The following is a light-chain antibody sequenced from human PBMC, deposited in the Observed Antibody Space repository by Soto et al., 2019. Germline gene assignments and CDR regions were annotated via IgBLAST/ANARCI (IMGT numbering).Light chain of an antibody. CDR2: DVS. J-gene: IGLJ1*01. CDR3: CSYTSSSI. Sequence: QSALTQPASVSGSPGQSITISCTGTSSDVGGYNYVSWYQQHPGKAPKLMIYDVSNRPSGVSNRFSGSKSGNTASLTISGLQAEEEPDYSCCSYTSSSIFETGTRLTVL. CDR1: SSDVGGYNY. V-gene: IGLV2-14*01.